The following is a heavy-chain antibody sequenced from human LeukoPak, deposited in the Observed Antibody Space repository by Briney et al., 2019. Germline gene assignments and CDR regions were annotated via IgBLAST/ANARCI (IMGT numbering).Heavy chain of an antibody. CDR3: ARDFYDILTGYYDG. J-gene: IGHJ4*02. D-gene: IGHD3-9*01. V-gene: IGHV3-23*01. CDR2: ISGSGGST. Sequence: GGSLRLSCAASGFTFSSYGMSWVRQAPGKGLEWVSAISGSGGSTYYADSVKGRFTISRDNSKNTLYLQMNSLRAEDTAVYYCARDFYDILTGYYDGWGQGTLVTVSS. CDR1: GFTFSSYG.